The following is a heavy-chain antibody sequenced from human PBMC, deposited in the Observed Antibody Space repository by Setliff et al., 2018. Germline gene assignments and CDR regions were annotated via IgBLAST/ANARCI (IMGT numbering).Heavy chain of an antibody. CDR3: ARGVSGVSWTPRY. D-gene: IGHD6-25*01. V-gene: IGHV4-4*08. Sequence: SETLSLTCTVSGDSMSNNHWTWIRQPPGKGLEWIGYIYTSGSSGSTNYNSSLKSRVTISVDMTENQFSLILRSVVAADTAVYYCARGVSGVSWTPRYWGRGTLVTGSS. J-gene: IGHJ4*02. CDR2: IYTSGSSGST. CDR1: GDSMSNNH.